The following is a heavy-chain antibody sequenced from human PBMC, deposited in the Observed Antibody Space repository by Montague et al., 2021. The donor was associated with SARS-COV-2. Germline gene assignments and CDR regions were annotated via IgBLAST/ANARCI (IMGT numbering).Heavy chain of an antibody. CDR3: ARHRIYLEESW. V-gene: IGHV4-59*08. CDR2: ISESGSP. Sequence: SETLSLTCTVSGGSISRYYWSWIRQSPGQGLEWIAYISESGSPNYNPSLSSRVTVSVDTSKGQFSLKLTSVTDADTALYYCARHRIYLEESWWGEGTLVTVSS. J-gene: IGHJ4*02. D-gene: IGHD3-16*01. CDR1: GGSISRYY.